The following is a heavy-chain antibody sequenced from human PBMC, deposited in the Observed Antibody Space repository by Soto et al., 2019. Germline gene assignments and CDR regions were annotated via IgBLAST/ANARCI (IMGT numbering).Heavy chain of an antibody. J-gene: IGHJ6*03. CDR3: AKDGDYGDYEVYMDV. CDR2: ISYDGSNK. D-gene: IGHD4-17*01. V-gene: IGHV3-30*18. CDR1: GFTFSSYG. Sequence: PGGSLRLSCAASGFTFSSYGMHWVRQAPGKGLEWVAVISYDGSNKYYADSVKGRFTISRDNSKNTLYLQMNSLRAEDTAVYYCAKDGDYGDYEVYMDVWGKGTTVTVSS.